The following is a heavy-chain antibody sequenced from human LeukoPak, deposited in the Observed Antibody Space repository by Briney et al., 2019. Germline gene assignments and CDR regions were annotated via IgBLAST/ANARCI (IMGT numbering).Heavy chain of an antibody. CDR3: ASLGLGTRAYGSGSYRWDWFDP. V-gene: IGHV4-39*07. D-gene: IGHD3-10*01. CDR1: GGSISSSSCY. J-gene: IGHJ5*02. CDR2: IYYSGST. Sequence: SETLSLTCTVSGGSISSSSCYWGWIRQPPGKGLEWIGSIYYSGSTYYNPSLKSRVTISVDTSKNQFSLKLSSVTAADTAVYYCASLGLGTRAYGSGSYRWDWFDPWGQGTLVTVSS.